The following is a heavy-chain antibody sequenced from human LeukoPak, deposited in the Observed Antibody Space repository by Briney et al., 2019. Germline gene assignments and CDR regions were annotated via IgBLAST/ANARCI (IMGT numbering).Heavy chain of an antibody. V-gene: IGHV3-7*01. D-gene: IGHD6-19*01. J-gene: IGHJ5*02. Sequence: GGALRLSCAASGFTFRSYGMSWVRQAPGEGPESVAHIKQDGSEKNYVDSVKGRFTISRDNAKNSLSLRMNSLRAEDTAVYYCARDPSSGWYLKGWFDPWGQGTLVTVSS. CDR2: IKQDGSEK. CDR3: ARDPSSGWYLKGWFDP. CDR1: GFTFRSYG.